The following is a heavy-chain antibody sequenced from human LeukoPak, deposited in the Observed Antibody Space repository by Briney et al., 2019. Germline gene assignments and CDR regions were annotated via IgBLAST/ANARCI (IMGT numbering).Heavy chain of an antibody. J-gene: IGHJ4*02. CDR2: ISSSGGNT. CDR1: GFTFSNYT. Sequence: GGSLRLSCSASGFTFSNYTMHWVRQAPGKGLEFVSGISSSGGNTYDADSVKGRFTVSRDNSNATLYLQMSSLRTEDTALYYCVKDSAPYSNGWGFDYWGQGTLVTVSS. CDR3: VKDSAPYSNGWGFDY. D-gene: IGHD6-19*01. V-gene: IGHV3-64D*09.